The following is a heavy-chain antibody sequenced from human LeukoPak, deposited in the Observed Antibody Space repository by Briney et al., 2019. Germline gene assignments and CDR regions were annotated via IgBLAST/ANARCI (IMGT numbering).Heavy chain of an antibody. CDR3: AREDIVVVRGWFDP. CDR1: GGSISSSNW. J-gene: IGHJ5*02. D-gene: IGHD2-2*01. Sequence: PSETASLICAVSGGSISSSNWWSWVREPPGKGLEWIGEIYHSGSTNYNPSLKSRVTISVDKSKNQFSLKLSSVTAADTAVYYCAREDIVVVRGWFDPWGQGTLVTVSS. CDR2: IYHSGST. V-gene: IGHV4-4*02.